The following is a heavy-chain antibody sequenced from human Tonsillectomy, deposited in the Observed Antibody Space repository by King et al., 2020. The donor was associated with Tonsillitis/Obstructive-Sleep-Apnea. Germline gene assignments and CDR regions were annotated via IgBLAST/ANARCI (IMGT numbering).Heavy chain of an antibody. CDR2: IYYSGRT. CDR1: GDSTSNTNYY. V-gene: IGHV4-39*01. D-gene: IGHD6-13*01. Sequence: QLQESGPGLVKPSETLSLTCTVSGDSTSNTNYYWGWIRQPPGKGLEGIESIYYSGRTSYNPSLKSRVTISVDTSKNQFSLKLTSVTAAATAVYYCASERWSQDYYYYYYMDVWAKGTTVTVSS. CDR3: ASERWSQDYYYYYYMDV. J-gene: IGHJ6*03.